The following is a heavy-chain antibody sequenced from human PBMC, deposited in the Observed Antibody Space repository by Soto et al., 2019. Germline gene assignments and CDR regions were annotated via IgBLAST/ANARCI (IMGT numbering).Heavy chain of an antibody. D-gene: IGHD3-9*01. J-gene: IGHJ6*02. Sequence: SEPLPISGARPGGYVSRSHWSWYQQPPGKGLEWIGFIHYSGSTNYNPSLKGRVTMSVDTSKNQFSLKLTSVNTADTAIYYCARSPHLRSFDLVGFYFYSMDVWGQGTTVTVSS. V-gene: IGHV4-59*02. CDR3: ARSPHLRSFDLVGFYFYSMDV. CDR1: GGYVSRSH. CDR2: IHYSGST.